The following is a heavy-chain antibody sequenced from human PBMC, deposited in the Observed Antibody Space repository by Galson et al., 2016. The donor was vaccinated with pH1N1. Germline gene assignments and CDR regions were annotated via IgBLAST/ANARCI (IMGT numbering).Heavy chain of an antibody. Sequence: LSLTCTVSGGSISSSSYYWGWIRQPPGKGLEWIGSIYYSGSTYYDPSLKSRVTISVDTSRNQFSLKLSSVTAADTAVYYCARLARGERLFYFDYWGQGTLVTVSS. CDR3: ARLARGERLFYFDY. J-gene: IGHJ4*02. D-gene: IGHD1-26*01. CDR1: GGSISSSSYY. V-gene: IGHV4-39*01. CDR2: IYYSGST.